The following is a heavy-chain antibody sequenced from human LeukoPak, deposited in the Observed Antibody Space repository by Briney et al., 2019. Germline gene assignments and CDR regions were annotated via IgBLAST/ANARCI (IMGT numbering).Heavy chain of an antibody. CDR2: IKQDGSEK. Sequence: GGSLRLSCAASGFTFSSYWMSWVRQAPVKGLEWVANIKQDGSEKYYVDSVKGRFTVSRDNAKNSLYLQMNSLRVEDTAMYYCAKVAASGISPTDYWGQGTLVTVSS. V-gene: IGHV3-7*01. J-gene: IGHJ4*02. CDR3: AKVAASGISPTDY. D-gene: IGHD6-13*01. CDR1: GFTFSSYW.